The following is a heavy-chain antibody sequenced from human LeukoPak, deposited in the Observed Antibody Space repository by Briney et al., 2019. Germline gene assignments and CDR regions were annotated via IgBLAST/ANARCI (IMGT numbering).Heavy chain of an antibody. CDR2: ISYDGSNK. CDR1: GFTFSSYG. V-gene: IGHV3-30*18. J-gene: IGHJ4*02. Sequence: GRSLRLSCAASGFTFSSYGMHWVRQAPGKGLEWVAVISYDGSNKYYADSVKGRFTISRDNSNNTLYLQMNSLRPEDTAVYFCAKDRSWGMNSAEYWGQGTLVTVSS. D-gene: IGHD7-27*01. CDR3: AKDRSWGMNSAEY.